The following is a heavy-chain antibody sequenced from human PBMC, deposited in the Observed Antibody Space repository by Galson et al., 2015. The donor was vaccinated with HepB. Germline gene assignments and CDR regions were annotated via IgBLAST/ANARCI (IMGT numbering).Heavy chain of an antibody. CDR3: TTLLD. D-gene: IGHD2-15*01. CDR1: GFTFTNAW. Sequence: SLRLSCAASGFTFTNAWMNWARQAPGKGLEWVGRIESKTDGGTTDYAAPVKGRFTLLRDDSKNTLYLQMNSLKTEDTAVYYCTTLLDWGQGTLVTVSS. CDR2: IESKTDGGTT. V-gene: IGHV3-15*07. J-gene: IGHJ4*02.